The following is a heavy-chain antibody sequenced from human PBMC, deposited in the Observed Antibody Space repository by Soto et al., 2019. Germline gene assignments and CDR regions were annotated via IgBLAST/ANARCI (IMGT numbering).Heavy chain of an antibody. CDR3: ARYSYGNYYYYGMDV. CDR1: GFTFSSYS. D-gene: IGHD5-18*01. Sequence: GGSLRLSCASSGFTFSSYSMNWVRQAPGKGLEWVSSISSSSSYIYYADSVKGRFTIPRDNAKNSLYLQMNSLRAEDTAVYYCARYSYGNYYYYGMDVWGQGTTVTVSS. J-gene: IGHJ6*02. CDR2: ISSSSSYI. V-gene: IGHV3-21*01.